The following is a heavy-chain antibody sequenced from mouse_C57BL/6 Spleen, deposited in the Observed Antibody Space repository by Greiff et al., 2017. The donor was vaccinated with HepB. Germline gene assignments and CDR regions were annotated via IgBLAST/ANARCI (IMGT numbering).Heavy chain of an antibody. CDR3: ARGDTTVVADYAMDY. J-gene: IGHJ4*01. V-gene: IGHV3-6*01. D-gene: IGHD1-1*01. CDR2: ISYDGSN. Sequence: ESGPGLVKPSQSLSLTCSVTGYSITSGYYWNWIRQFPGNKLEWMGYISYDGSNNYNPSLKNRISITRDTSKIQFFLKLNSVTTEDTATYYCARGDTTVVADYAMDYWGQGTSVTVSS. CDR1: GYSITSGYY.